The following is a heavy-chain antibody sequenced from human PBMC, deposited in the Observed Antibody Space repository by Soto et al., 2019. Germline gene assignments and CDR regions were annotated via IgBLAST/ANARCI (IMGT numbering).Heavy chain of an antibody. Sequence: GGSLRLSCAASGFTFSSYGMHWVRQAPGKGLEWVAVIWYDGSNKYYADSVKGRFTISRDNSKNTLYLQMNSLRAEDTAVYYCARDPLPGSGSPSHYYYYYYMDVWGKGTTVTVSS. J-gene: IGHJ6*03. D-gene: IGHD3-10*01. CDR3: ARDPLPGSGSPSHYYYYYYMDV. V-gene: IGHV3-33*01. CDR2: IWYDGSNK. CDR1: GFTFSSYG.